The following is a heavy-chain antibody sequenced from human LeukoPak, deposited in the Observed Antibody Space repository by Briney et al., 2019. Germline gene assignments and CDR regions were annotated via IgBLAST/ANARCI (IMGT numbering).Heavy chain of an antibody. V-gene: IGHV4-59*01. J-gene: IGHJ5*02. Sequence: SETLSLTCTVSGGSISTYYWSWIRQTPGKGLEWIGHMLCSGNIYFNPSPKSRVSISVETSKNQFALRLNSATAADTAVYYCARDERYGDLYNWFDAWGQGTLVTVSS. D-gene: IGHD4-17*01. CDR3: ARDERYGDLYNWFDA. CDR2: MLCSGNI. CDR1: GGSISTYY.